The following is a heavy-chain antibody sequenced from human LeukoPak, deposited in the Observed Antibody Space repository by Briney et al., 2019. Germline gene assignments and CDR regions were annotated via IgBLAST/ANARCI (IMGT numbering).Heavy chain of an antibody. Sequence: GGSLRLSCAASGFTFSTYSMNWVRQAPGKGLEWVSAISGSGGSTYYADSVKGRFTISRDNSKNTLYLQMNSLRAEGTAVYYCAKSGSGYYKGAFDIWGQGTMVTVSS. V-gene: IGHV3-23*01. CDR3: AKSGSGYYKGAFDI. CDR1: GFTFSTYS. D-gene: IGHD3-22*01. CDR2: ISGSGGST. J-gene: IGHJ3*02.